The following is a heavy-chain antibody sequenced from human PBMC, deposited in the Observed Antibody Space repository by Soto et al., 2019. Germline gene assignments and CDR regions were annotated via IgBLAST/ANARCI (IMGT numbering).Heavy chain of an antibody. D-gene: IGHD6-19*01. Sequence: SETLSLTCTVSGGSISNYYWTWIRQPPGKGLEWIGYIYYSGNTNYNPSLKSRVTISLDTSKNQLSLKVSSVTAADTAMYYCARGAVAGTGLNWFDPWGQGTLVTVSS. CDR1: GGSISNYY. V-gene: IGHV4-59*01. CDR2: IYYSGNT. J-gene: IGHJ5*02. CDR3: ARGAVAGTGLNWFDP.